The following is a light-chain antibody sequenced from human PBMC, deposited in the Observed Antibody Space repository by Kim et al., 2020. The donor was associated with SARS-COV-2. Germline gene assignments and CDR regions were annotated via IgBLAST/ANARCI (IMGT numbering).Light chain of an antibody. CDR1: QSLLHSNGYNY. CDR3: MQALQTPYT. CDR2: LGS. Sequence: DIVMTQSPLSLPVTPGEPASISCRSSQSLLHSNGYNYLDWFLQKRGQSPQLLIYLGSNRASGVPDRFSGSGSGTDFTLKISTVEAEDVGLYYCMQALQTPYTFGQGTKLEI. V-gene: IGKV2-28*01. J-gene: IGKJ2*01.